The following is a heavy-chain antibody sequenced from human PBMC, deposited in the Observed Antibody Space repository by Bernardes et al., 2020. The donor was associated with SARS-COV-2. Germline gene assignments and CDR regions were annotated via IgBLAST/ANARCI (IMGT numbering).Heavy chain of an antibody. Sequence: VWSLILSCAASGFTFSSYSMNWVRQAPGKGLEWVSSISSSSSYIYYADSVKGRFTISRDNAKNSLYLQMNSLRAEDTAVYYCARDRNYDILTGYFDYWGQGTLVTVSS. J-gene: IGHJ4*02. CDR1: GFTFSSYS. CDR3: ARDRNYDILTGYFDY. CDR2: ISSSSSYI. D-gene: IGHD3-9*01. V-gene: IGHV3-21*01.